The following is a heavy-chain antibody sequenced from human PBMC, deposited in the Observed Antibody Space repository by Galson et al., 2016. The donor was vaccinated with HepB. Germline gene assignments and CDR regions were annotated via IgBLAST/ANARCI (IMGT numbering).Heavy chain of an antibody. J-gene: IGHJ3*02. Sequence: SVKVSCKASGYTFTSYYIHWVRQAPGQGLEWMGMINPSGDDTNNAQKFQGRVTVTRDTSTSTVYMELSSVRSEDTTVYYGARGYIVVVPGAIATTGEGFDIWGQGTLVNVSS. CDR3: ARGYIVVVPGAIATTGEGFDI. D-gene: IGHD2-2*02. V-gene: IGHV1-46*01. CDR1: GYTFTSYY. CDR2: INPSGDDT.